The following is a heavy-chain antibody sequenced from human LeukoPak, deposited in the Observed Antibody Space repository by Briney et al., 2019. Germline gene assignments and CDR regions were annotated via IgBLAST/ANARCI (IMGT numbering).Heavy chain of an antibody. CDR1: GYTFTSYD. Sequence: GASVKVSCKASGYTFTSYDINWVRQATGQGLEWMGWMNPNSGNTGYAQKFQGRVTMTRNTSISTAYMELSSLRSEDTAVYYCARGLFVPHSSSTSCFDYWGQGTLVTVSS. D-gene: IGHD6-13*01. CDR3: ARGLFVPHSSSTSCFDY. J-gene: IGHJ4*02. V-gene: IGHV1-8*01. CDR2: MNPNSGNT.